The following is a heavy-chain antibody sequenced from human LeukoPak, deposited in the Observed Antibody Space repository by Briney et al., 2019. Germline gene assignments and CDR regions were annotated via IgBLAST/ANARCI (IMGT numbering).Heavy chain of an antibody. CDR1: GGSISSGSYY. Sequence: SETLSLTCTVSGGSISSGSYYWSWIRQPAGKGLEWIGRIYTSGSTNYNPSLKSRVTISVDTSKNQFSLKLSSVTAADTAVYYCAREGIADYWGQGTLVTVSS. J-gene: IGHJ4*02. CDR2: IYTSGST. D-gene: IGHD6-13*01. V-gene: IGHV4-61*02. CDR3: AREGIADY.